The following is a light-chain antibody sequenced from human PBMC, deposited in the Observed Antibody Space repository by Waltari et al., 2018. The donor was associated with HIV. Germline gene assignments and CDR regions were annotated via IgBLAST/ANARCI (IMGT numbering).Light chain of an antibody. Sequence: QSALTHPASVSGSPGQSITISCTGTSSDVGGYNYVSWSQQHPGKAPKLMIYEVSNRPSGVSNRFSGSKSGNTASLTISGLQAEDEADYYCSSYTSSTTLVFGGGTKLTVL. CDR3: SSYTSSTTLV. CDR2: EVS. CDR1: SSDVGGYNY. V-gene: IGLV2-14*01. J-gene: IGLJ2*01.